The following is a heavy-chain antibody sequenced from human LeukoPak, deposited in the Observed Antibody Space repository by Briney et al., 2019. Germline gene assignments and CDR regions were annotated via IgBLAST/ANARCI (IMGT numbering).Heavy chain of an antibody. D-gene: IGHD3-10*01. V-gene: IGHV4-39*07. CDR3: ARVLDYYGSGTRDFDY. J-gene: IGHJ4*02. CDR2: IYYSGST. CDR1: GGSVGGTNYY. Sequence: SETLSLTCSVSGGSVGGTNYYWAWIRQPPEKGLEWIGTIYYSGSTYYNVSLKSRVTMSVDTSKNQFSLELSSVTAADTAVYYCARVLDYYGSGTRDFDYWGQGTLVTVSS.